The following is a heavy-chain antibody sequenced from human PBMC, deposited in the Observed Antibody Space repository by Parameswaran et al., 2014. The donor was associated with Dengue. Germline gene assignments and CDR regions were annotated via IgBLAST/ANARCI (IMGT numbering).Heavy chain of an antibody. CDR3: ASPTGGYSGYGLLSTDDAFDI. CDR2: IYPGDSDT. D-gene: IGHD5-12*01. Sequence: VRQMPGKGLEWMGIIYPGDSDTRYSPSFQGQVTISADKSISTAYLQWSSLKASDTAMYYCASPTGGYSGYGLLSTDDAFDIWGQGTMVTVSS. J-gene: IGHJ3*02. V-gene: IGHV5-51*01.